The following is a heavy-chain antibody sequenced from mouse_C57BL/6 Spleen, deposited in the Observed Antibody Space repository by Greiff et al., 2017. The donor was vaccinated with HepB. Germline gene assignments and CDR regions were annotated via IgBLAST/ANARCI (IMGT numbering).Heavy chain of an antibody. CDR1: YFAFMASA. D-gene: IGHD3-2*02. J-gene: IGHJ3*01. Sequence: LQQSGAELVRPGSSVKLSCKDSYFAFMASAMHWVKQRPGHGLEWIGSFTMYSDATEYSENFKGKATLTANTSSSTAYMELSSITSADSAVYYWARSDSSGYGGFAYWGQGTLVTVSA. V-gene: IGHV1-49*01. CDR2: FTMYSDAT. CDR3: ARSDSSGYGGFAY.